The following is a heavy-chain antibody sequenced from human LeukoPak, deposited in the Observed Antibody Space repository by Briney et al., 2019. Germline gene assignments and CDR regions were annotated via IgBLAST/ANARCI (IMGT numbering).Heavy chain of an antibody. V-gene: IGHV3-48*02. Sequence: GGSLRLSCAASGFTFSSYSMNWVRQAPGKGLEWVSYISYGSGTIYYADSVKGRFTTSRDNAKNSLYLQMNSLRDEDTAVYYCARDFSPGQRFYFDYWGQGTLVTVSS. CDR3: ARDFSPGQRFYFDY. CDR1: GFTFSSYS. D-gene: IGHD6-25*01. J-gene: IGHJ4*02. CDR2: ISYGSGTI.